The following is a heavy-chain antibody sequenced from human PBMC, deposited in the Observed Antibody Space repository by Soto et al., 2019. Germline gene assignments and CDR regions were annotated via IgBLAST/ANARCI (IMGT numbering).Heavy chain of an antibody. CDR1: GFTFSSYA. CDR2: ISYDGSNK. V-gene: IGHV3-30-3*01. CDR3: ARERPYCGSGIAFDY. D-gene: IGHD3-10*01. J-gene: IGHJ4*02. Sequence: QVQLVESGGGVVQPGRSLRLSCAASGFTFSSYAMHWLRQAPGKGLEWVAVISYDGSNKYYADSVKGRFTISRDNSKNTLYLQMNSLRAEDTAVYYCARERPYCGSGIAFDYWGQGTLVTVSS.